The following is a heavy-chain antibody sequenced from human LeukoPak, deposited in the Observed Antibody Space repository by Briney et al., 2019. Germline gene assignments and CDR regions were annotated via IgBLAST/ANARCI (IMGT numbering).Heavy chain of an antibody. CDR2: IWYDGSNK. V-gene: IGHV3-33*06. CDR3: AKFRADSSGWPFDY. J-gene: IGHJ4*02. CDR1: GFTFRSHG. D-gene: IGHD6-19*01. Sequence: GTSLRLSCAASGFTFRSHGMHWVRQAPGKGLEWVAFIWYDGSNKYYTDSVKGRFTISRDNSKDTLYLQMNSLRAEDTAIYYCAKFRADSSGWPFDYWGQGTLVTVSS.